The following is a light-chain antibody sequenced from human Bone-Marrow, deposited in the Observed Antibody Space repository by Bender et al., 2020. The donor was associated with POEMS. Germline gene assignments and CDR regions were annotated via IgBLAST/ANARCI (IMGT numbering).Light chain of an antibody. J-gene: IGLJ3*02. CDR2: INN. V-gene: IGLV1-44*01. Sequence: QSVLTQPPSASGTPGQRVTISCSGSSSNIGTNPVNWYQQLPGTAPKLLIYINNQRPSGVPDRFSGSKSGTSASLAISGLQSEDEADYYWATWDDSLGWVFGGGTKLTVL. CDR3: ATWDDSLGWV. CDR1: SSNIGTNP.